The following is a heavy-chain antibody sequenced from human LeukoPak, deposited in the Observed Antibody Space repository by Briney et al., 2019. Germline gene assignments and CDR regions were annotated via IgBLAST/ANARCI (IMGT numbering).Heavy chain of an antibody. V-gene: IGHV3-53*01. CDR2: TYTRGHT. CDR3: ARENLGAVADNYYGMDV. D-gene: IGHD6-19*01. J-gene: IGHJ6*02. CDR1: GFNVNTNY. Sequence: GGSLRLSCAASGFNVNTNYMTWVRQSPGKGLECISVTYTRGHTNYADSVKGRFTVSRDDVKNTLYLQMNNLRAEDTAVYYCARENLGAVADNYYGMDVWGQGTTVTVSS.